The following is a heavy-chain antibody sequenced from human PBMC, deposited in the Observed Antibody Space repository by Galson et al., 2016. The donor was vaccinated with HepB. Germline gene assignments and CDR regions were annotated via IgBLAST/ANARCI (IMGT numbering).Heavy chain of an antibody. CDR2: VGTESHYI. V-gene: IGHV3-21*01. J-gene: IGHJ4*02. CDR1: GFTFTRYN. CDR3: ARDATGSTVFLSGAGIFDS. D-gene: IGHD2/OR15-2a*01. Sequence: SLRLSCAASGFTFTRYNMNWVRQAPGKGLEWVSSVGTESHYIQYAASVKGRFTISRHDAKNSLYLQMNSLRAEDTAVYYCARDATGSTVFLSGAGIFDSWGQGTLVTVSS.